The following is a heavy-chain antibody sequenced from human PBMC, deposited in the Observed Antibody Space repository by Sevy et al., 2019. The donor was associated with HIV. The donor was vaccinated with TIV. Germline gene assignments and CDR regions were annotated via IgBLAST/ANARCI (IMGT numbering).Heavy chain of an antibody. CDR3: AKDRDIMVTFGVCAS. J-gene: IGHJ5*02. Sequence: GGSLRLSCAASGFTFRNYGMHWVRQAPGKGLEWVAFIRYDGSTKYYRDSMRGRLTISRDNSQKTLYLQINSLRPEDMAIYYCAKDRDIMVTFGVCASWGQGTLVTVSS. D-gene: IGHD3-16*01. CDR2: IRYDGSTK. CDR1: GFTFRNYG. V-gene: IGHV3-30*02.